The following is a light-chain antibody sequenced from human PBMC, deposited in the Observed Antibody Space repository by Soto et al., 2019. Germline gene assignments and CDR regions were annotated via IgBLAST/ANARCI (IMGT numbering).Light chain of an antibody. Sequence: DIQMTQSPSSLSAAVGDRVTITCRASQSISNYLNWFQQKPGKPPKLLIYAASNLQGGVPSRFSGRGAGTEFTLTISSLQPEDFATYYCQQTYSSPETFGQGTKVEI. V-gene: IGKV1-39*01. CDR2: AAS. J-gene: IGKJ1*01. CDR3: QQTYSSPET. CDR1: QSISNY.